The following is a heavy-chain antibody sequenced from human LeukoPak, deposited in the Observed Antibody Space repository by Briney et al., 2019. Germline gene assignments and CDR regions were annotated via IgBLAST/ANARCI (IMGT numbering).Heavy chain of an antibody. CDR2: ISYDGSNK. CDR3: AKIVYGDDDAFDI. D-gene: IGHD4-17*01. CDR1: GFTFSSYG. J-gene: IGHJ3*02. V-gene: IGHV3-30*18. Sequence: GGSLRLSCAASGFTFSSYGMHWVRQAPGKGLEWVAVISYDGSNKYYADSVKGRFTISRDNSKNTLYLQMNSLRAEDTAVYYCAKIVYGDDDAFDIWGQGTMVTVSS.